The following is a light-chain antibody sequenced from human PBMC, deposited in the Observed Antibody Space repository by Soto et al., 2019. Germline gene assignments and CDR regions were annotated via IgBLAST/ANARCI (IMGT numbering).Light chain of an antibody. J-gene: IGLJ2*01. Sequence: QSVLTQPASVSGSPGQSITFSCTGTSGDVGGYNYVSWYQQHPGKAPKLIIYDVSNRPSGVSNRFSGSKSGNTASLTISGLQAEDEADYYCSSYTASNTVEFGGGTKVTVL. CDR2: DVS. V-gene: IGLV2-14*01. CDR3: SSYTASNTVE. CDR1: SGDVGGYNY.